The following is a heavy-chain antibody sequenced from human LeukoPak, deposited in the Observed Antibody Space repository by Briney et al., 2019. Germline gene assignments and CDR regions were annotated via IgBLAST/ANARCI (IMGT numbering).Heavy chain of an antibody. Sequence: GGSLRLSCAASGFTFSSYEMNWVRQAPGKGLEWVSYISSSGSTIYYADSVKGRFTISRDSAKNSLYLQMNSLRAEDTAVYYCARAIAVTGTGGYYWGQGTLVTVSS. J-gene: IGHJ4*01. CDR3: ARAIAVTGTGGYY. D-gene: IGHD6-19*01. V-gene: IGHV3-48*03. CDR2: ISSSGSTI. CDR1: GFTFSSYE.